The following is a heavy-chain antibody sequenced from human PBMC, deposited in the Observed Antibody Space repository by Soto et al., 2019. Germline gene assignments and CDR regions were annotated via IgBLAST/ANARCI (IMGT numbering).Heavy chain of an antibody. J-gene: IGHJ3*02. Sequence: EVQLVESGGGLVQPGGSLRLSCAASGFTFSSYAMSWVRQAPGKGLEWVSAISGSGGSTYYADSVKGRFTISRANSMNTRYLQMKSVSAEDTAIYCCETDSEGEHYFDIWGQGTMFTVSS. CDR3: ETDSEGEHYFDI. CDR1: GFTFSSYA. D-gene: IGHD1-26*01. CDR2: ISGSGGST. V-gene: IGHV3-23*04.